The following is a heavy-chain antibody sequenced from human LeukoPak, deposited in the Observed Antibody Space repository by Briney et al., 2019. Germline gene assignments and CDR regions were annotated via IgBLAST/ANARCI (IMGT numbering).Heavy chain of an antibody. Sequence: SETLSLTCTVSGGSISSYYWSWIRQPAGQGLEWIGRIYITGSTNYNPSLKSRVTMSVDTSKNQFSLKLTSVTAADTAVYYCAVDILTGPSYWGQRTLVTVSS. V-gene: IGHV4-4*07. J-gene: IGHJ4*02. CDR1: GGSISSYY. CDR3: AVDILTGPSY. D-gene: IGHD3-9*01. CDR2: IYITGST.